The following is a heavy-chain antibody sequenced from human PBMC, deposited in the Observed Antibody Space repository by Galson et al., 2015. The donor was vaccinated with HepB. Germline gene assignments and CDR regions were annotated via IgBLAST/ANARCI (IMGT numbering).Heavy chain of an antibody. V-gene: IGHV1-46*01. D-gene: IGHD3-10*01. Sequence: SVKVSCKASGYTFTSYYMHWVRQAPGQGLEWMGIINPSGGSTSYAQKFQGRVTMTRDTSTSTVYMELSSLRSEDTAVYYCARDRADTMVRGAIPDYWGQGTLVTVSS. CDR3: ARDRADTMVRGAIPDY. CDR2: INPSGGST. J-gene: IGHJ4*02. CDR1: GYTFTSYY.